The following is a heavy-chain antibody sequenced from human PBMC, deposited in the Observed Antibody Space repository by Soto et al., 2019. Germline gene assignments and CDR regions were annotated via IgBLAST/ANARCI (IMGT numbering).Heavy chain of an antibody. V-gene: IGHV3-49*03. CDR1: GFTFGDYA. J-gene: IGHJ6*02. CDR2: IRRKANGGTT. CDR3: TRDSVDYYGSVSYPLYYYYYGMDV. Sequence: LRLSCTASGFTFGDYAMSWFRQAPGKGLEWVGFIRRKANGGTTEYAASVKGRFTISRDDSKSIAYLQMNSLKTEDTAVYYCTRDSVDYYGSVSYPLYYYYYGMDVWGQGTTVTVSS. D-gene: IGHD3-10*01.